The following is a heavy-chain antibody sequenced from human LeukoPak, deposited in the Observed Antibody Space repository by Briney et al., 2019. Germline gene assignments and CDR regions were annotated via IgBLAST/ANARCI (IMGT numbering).Heavy chain of an antibody. V-gene: IGHV3-23*01. CDR3: AKGTERYREVSSFDF. J-gene: IGHJ4*02. D-gene: IGHD6-19*01. CDR2: ITGRGEGT. Sequence: GGSLRLSCAASGFTFNTYTMNWVRHAPENGLEWVSAITGRGEGTYYADLVKGGLTISRDKSKNTLYLQMNSLRAEETAAYYCAKGTERYREVSSFDFWGQGTLVTVSS. CDR1: GFTFNTYT.